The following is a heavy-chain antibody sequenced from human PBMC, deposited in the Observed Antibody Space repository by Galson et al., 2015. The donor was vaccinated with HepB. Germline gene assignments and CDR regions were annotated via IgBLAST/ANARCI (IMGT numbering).Heavy chain of an antibody. CDR3: TRGAVGTTREPFRI. CDR2: TRNKVNSYTT. Sequence: SLRLSCAASGFTLSDHYMDWVRQAPGKGLEWVGRTRNKVNSYTTEYAASVKGRFIISRDDSKSSLYLQMDNLKTEDTAVYYCTRGAVGTTREPFRIWGQGTMVTVSS. V-gene: IGHV3-72*01. D-gene: IGHD1-26*01. J-gene: IGHJ3*02. CDR1: GFTLSDHY.